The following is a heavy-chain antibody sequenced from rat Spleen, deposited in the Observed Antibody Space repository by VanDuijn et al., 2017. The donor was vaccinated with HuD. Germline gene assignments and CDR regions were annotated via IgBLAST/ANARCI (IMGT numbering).Heavy chain of an antibody. Sequence: EVQLVESGGGLVQPGRSLKLSCAASGFTYSNYVMAWVSQAPTKGLEWVASISTGGGNTYYRDSVKGRFTISRDNAKNTLYLQMDSLRSEDTATYCCARGGYNYGWFAYWGQGTLVTVSS. V-gene: IGHV5S13*01. J-gene: IGHJ3*01. CDR2: ISTGGGNT. CDR1: GFTYSNYV. CDR3: ARGGYNYGWFAY. D-gene: IGHD1-9*01.